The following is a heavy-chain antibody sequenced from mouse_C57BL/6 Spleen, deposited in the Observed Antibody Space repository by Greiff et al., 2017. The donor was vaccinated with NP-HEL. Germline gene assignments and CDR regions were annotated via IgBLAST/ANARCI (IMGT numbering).Heavy chain of an antibody. V-gene: IGHV1-76*01. CDR2: IYPGSGNT. Sequence: QVQLQQSGAELVRPGASVKLSCKASGYTFTDYYINWVKQRPGQGLEWIARIYPGSGNTYYNEKFKGKATLTAEKSSSTAYMQLSSLTSEDSAVYFCARGRYYSTRYFDVWGTGTTVTVSS. J-gene: IGHJ1*03. CDR3: ARGRYYSTRYFDV. D-gene: IGHD2-5*01. CDR1: GYTFTDYY.